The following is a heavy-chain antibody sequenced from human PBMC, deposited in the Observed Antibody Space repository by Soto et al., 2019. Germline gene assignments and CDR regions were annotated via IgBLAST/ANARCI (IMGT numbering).Heavy chain of an antibody. J-gene: IGHJ6*02. CDR1: GYSFTSYW. CDR3: ARHGYSNYAYYYYGMDV. CDR2: IYPGDSDT. Sequence: SLKISCKGSGYSFTSYWIGWVRQMPGKGLEWMGIIYPGDSDTRYSPSFQGQVTISADKPISTAYLQWSSLKASDTAMYYCARHGYSNYAYYYYGMDVWGQGTTVTVSS. V-gene: IGHV5-51*01. D-gene: IGHD4-4*01.